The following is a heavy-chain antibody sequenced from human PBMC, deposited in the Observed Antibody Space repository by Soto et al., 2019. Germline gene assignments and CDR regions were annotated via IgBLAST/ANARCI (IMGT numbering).Heavy chain of an antibody. CDR2: IYYSGST. CDR1: GGSISSSSYY. J-gene: IGHJ5*02. Sequence: SETLSLTCTVSGGSISSSSYYWGWIRQPPGKGLEWIGSIYYSGSTYYNPSLKSRVTISVDTSKNQFSLKLSSVTAADTAVYYCARHAAYELRFLEWLLDWFDPWGQGTLVTVSS. D-gene: IGHD3-3*01. CDR3: ARHAAYELRFLEWLLDWFDP. V-gene: IGHV4-39*01.